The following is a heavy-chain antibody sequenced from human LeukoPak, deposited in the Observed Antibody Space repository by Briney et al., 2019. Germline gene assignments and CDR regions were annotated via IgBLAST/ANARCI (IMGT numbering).Heavy chain of an antibody. CDR3: AREDYYGSGSWD. Sequence: PGGSLRLSCAASGFTVTGNYMSWVRQAPGKGLEWVSVIYSGGSTFYADSVKGRFTIFRDNSKNTVYLQMNSLRAEDTAVYYCAREDYYGSGSWDWGQGTMVTVSS. J-gene: IGHJ3*01. D-gene: IGHD3-10*01. V-gene: IGHV3-66*01. CDR2: IYSGGST. CDR1: GFTVTGNY.